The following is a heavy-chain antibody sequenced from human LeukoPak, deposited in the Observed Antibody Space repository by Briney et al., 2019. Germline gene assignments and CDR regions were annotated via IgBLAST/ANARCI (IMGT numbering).Heavy chain of an antibody. D-gene: IGHD3-3*01. V-gene: IGHV3-30*03. J-gene: IGHJ3*02. CDR1: RLSFSSYG. CDR2: ISYDGSNK. Sequence: GGSLRLSCAASRLSFSSYGMHWVRQAPGKGLEWVAVISYDGSNKYYADSVKGRFTISRDNSKNTLYLQMNSLRAEDTAVYYCASPVLEWLSPYDAFDIWGQGTMVTVSS. CDR3: ASPVLEWLSPYDAFDI.